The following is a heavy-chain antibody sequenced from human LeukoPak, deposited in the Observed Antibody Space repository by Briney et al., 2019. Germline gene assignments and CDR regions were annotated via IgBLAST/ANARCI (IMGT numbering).Heavy chain of an antibody. CDR1: GASVSSGSYY. D-gene: IGHD6-13*01. Sequence: TPSETLSLTCAVSGASVSSGSYYWNWIRQPPGKGLEWIGNIYYSGSTNYNPSLKSRVSISVDTSKNQFSLRLTSVTAADTALYYCARAYLTASGVRNWGQGTLVTVSS. V-gene: IGHV4-61*01. CDR3: ARAYLTASGVRN. J-gene: IGHJ4*02. CDR2: IYYSGST.